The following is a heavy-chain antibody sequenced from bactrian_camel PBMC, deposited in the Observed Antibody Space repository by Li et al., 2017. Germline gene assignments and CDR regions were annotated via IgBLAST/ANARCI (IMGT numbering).Heavy chain of an antibody. Sequence: VQLVESGGGSVQPGGSLRLSCQVSAMSYKSKCVAWFRQAPGKEREEVARIDRNLRTTYADSVSGRFTISRDDSRNTLYLHMNSLKPEDTAMYYCAIKPAPRGGNTNWGQGTQVTVS. D-gene: IGHD7*01. CDR1: AMSYKSKC. J-gene: IGHJ4*01. V-gene: IGHV3S53*01. CDR3: AIKPAPRGGNTN. CDR2: IDRNLRT.